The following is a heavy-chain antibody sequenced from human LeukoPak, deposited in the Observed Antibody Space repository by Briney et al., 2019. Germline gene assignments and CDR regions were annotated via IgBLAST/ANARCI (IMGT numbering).Heavy chain of an antibody. CDR3: ARDDTGIAAAGGLY. CDR2: MNHSGST. D-gene: IGHD6-13*01. V-gene: IGHV4-34*01. J-gene: IGHJ4*02. CDR1: GGSISSYF. Sequence: SETLSLTCTVSGGSISSYFWSWIRQPPGKGLEWIGEMNHSGSTNYNPSLKSRVTISVDTSKNQFSLKLTSVTAADTAVYYCARDDTGIAAAGGLYWGQGTLVTVSS.